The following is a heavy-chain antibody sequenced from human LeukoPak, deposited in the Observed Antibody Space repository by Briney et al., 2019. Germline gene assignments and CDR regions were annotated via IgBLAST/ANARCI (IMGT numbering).Heavy chain of an antibody. D-gene: IGHD1-14*01. CDR2: IYYSGST. V-gene: IGHV4-39*07. J-gene: IGHJ5*02. Sequence: SETLSLTCTVSGGSISSSSYYWGWIRQPPGKGLEWIGSIYYSGSTYYNPSLKSRVTISVDTSKNQFSLKLSSVTAADTAVYYCAKGIPEGGFDPWGQGTLVTVSS. CDR1: GGSISSSSYY. CDR3: AKGIPEGGFDP.